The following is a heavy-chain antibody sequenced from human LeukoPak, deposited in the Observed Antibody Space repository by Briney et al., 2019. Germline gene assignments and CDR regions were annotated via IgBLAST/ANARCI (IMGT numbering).Heavy chain of an antibody. CDR1: GDFITAYY. CDR3: ASNTGTVFDY. Sequence: SETLSLTCTVSGDFITAYYWSWIRQPPGKGLEWIGCVYYSGSTEYSPPLRSRVTISLEMSKHQFSLNLTSVTAADTAVYYCASNTGTVFDYWGQGALVTVSS. J-gene: IGHJ4*02. D-gene: IGHD7-27*01. CDR2: VYYSGST. V-gene: IGHV4-59*01.